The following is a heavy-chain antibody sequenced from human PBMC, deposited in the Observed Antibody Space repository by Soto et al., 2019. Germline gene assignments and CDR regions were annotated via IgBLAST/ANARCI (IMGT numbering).Heavy chain of an antibody. D-gene: IGHD6-6*01. CDR1: GASISSSNYY. J-gene: IGHJ4*02. Sequence: SETLSLTCTVSGASISSSNYYWGWIRQPPGKGLEWIGYIYYSGSTNYNPSLKSRVTISVDTSKNQFSLNLRSMSPADTAVYYCARVGGLAARTFDYWGPGTLVTVSS. CDR2: IYYSGST. CDR3: ARVGGLAARTFDY. V-gene: IGHV4-61*05.